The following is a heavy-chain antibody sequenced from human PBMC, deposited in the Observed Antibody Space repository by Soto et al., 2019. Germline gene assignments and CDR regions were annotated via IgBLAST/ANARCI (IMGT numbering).Heavy chain of an antibody. J-gene: IGHJ4*02. CDR2: ISPHGKII. Sequence: GGSRRLSCAASGFSVSSQSKPWVRQLPGQGLERVSIISPHGKIIQSADSVKGRFTISRDSSNNRVYLQMNSLRAEDTAVYHCAKGNLYNVFSGSDYWGQGTLVTVAS. V-gene: IGHV3-23*01. D-gene: IGHD6-19*01. CDR3: AKGNLYNVFSGSDY. CDR1: GFSVSSQS.